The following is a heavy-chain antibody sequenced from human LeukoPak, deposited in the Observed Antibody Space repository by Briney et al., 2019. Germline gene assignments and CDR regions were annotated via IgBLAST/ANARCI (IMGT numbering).Heavy chain of an antibody. Sequence: TSETLSLTCAVSDGSISSPNWWSWVSQPPGKGLEWIGEIYHTGNSKYNPSLKSRVTISVDKSKNQISLKLNSVTAADTAVYYCARAVFSGSYWAAPADWYLDLWGRGTLVIVST. J-gene: IGHJ2*01. CDR3: ARAVFSGSYWAAPADWYLDL. V-gene: IGHV4-4*02. D-gene: IGHD1-26*01. CDR2: IYHTGNS. CDR1: DGSISSPNW.